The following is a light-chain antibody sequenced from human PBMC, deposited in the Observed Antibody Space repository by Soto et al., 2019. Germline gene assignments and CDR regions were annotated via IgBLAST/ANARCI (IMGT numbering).Light chain of an antibody. Sequence: ALNQPASVSVSPGQSITISCNGTSSDVGGYNYVSWYQQHPGKAPKLMIYAVSNRPSGVSNRFSGSKSGNTASLTISGLQAEDEADYYCSSFTSSSTFVFGTGAKVSV. CDR3: SSFTSSSTFV. V-gene: IGLV2-14*01. CDR1: SSDVGGYNY. CDR2: AVS. J-gene: IGLJ1*01.